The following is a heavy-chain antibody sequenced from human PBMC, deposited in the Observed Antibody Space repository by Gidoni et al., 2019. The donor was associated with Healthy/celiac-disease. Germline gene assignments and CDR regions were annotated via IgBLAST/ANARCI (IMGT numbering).Heavy chain of an antibody. CDR2: IYYSWST. Sequence: QLQLQESGPGLVKPSETLSLTCTVSGGSISSSSYYWGWIRQPPGKGLEWIGRIYYSWSTYYNPSLKSRVTISVDTSKNQFSLKLSSVTASDTAVYYCARNDEQWLAGAWFDPWGQGTLVTVSS. V-gene: IGHV4-39*01. J-gene: IGHJ5*02. CDR1: GGSISSSSYY. CDR3: ARNDEQWLAGAWFDP. D-gene: IGHD6-19*01.